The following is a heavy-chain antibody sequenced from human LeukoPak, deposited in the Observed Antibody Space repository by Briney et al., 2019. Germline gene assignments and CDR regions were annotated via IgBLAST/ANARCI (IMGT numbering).Heavy chain of an antibody. J-gene: IGHJ4*02. V-gene: IGHV3-7*01. CDR1: GFNFGTYW. CDR2: IKYDDTVK. CDR3: ARDPDSSAFDY. Sequence: EGSLRLSCTAAGFNFGTYWMSWVRQSPEKGLEFVANIKYDDTVKNYVDSVKGRFTISRDNPSNSVYLQMDSLRPEDAALYYCARDPDSSAFDYWGQGAQVTVSS. D-gene: IGHD2-15*01.